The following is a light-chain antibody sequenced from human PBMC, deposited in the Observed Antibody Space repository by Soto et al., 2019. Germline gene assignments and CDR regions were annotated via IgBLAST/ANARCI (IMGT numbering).Light chain of an antibody. Sequence: EIVLTQSPGTLSVSPGERATLSCRASQSVGRNYLAWYQQKPGQAPRLLIYDASSRATGIPDRFSGSGSGTDFTLTISRLETEDFAVYYCQQYARSPLTFGGGTKVETK. CDR3: QQYARSPLT. CDR2: DAS. V-gene: IGKV3-20*01. J-gene: IGKJ4*01. CDR1: QSVGRNY.